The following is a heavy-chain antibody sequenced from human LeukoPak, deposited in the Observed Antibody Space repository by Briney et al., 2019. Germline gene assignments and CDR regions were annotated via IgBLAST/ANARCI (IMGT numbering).Heavy chain of an antibody. V-gene: IGHV3-66*01. CDR2: IYSGGST. J-gene: IGHJ3*02. CDR1: GFTVSSNY. D-gene: IGHD6-13*01. CDR3: AREGAAAGLVDDAFDI. Sequence: GGSLRLSCAASGFTVSSNYMSWVRQAPGKGLEWVSVIYSGGSTYYADSVKGRFTISRDNSKNTLYLQMNSLRAEDTAVYYCAREGAAAGLVDDAFDIWGQGTMVTVFS.